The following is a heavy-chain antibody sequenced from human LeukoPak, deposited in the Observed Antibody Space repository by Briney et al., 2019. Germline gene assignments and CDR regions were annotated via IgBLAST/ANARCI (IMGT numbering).Heavy chain of an antibody. CDR2: IWYDGSNK. D-gene: IGHD3-3*01. J-gene: IGHJ4*02. Sequence: GGSLRLSCAASGFTFSSYAMHWVRQAQGKGLDWVAVIWYDGSNKYYADSVKGRFTISRDNSKNTLSLQMSSLRAEGTAVYYCARATYDGGYFDYWGQGSLVTVSS. V-gene: IGHV3-33*01. CDR3: ARATYDGGYFDY. CDR1: GFTFSSYA.